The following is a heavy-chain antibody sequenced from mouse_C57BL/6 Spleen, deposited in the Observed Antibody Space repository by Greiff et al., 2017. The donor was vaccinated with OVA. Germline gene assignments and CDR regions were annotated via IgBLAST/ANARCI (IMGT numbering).Heavy chain of an antibody. V-gene: IGHV1-52*01. Sequence: VQLQQPGAELVRPGSSVKLSCKASGYTFTSYWMHWVKQRPIQGLEWIGNIDPSDSETHYNQKFKDKATLTVDKSSSTAYMQLSSLTSEDSAVYYCARSLYGSSFAWFAYWGQGTLVTVSA. CDR1: GYTFTSYW. CDR3: ARSLYGSSFAWFAY. CDR2: IDPSDSET. D-gene: IGHD1-1*01. J-gene: IGHJ3*01.